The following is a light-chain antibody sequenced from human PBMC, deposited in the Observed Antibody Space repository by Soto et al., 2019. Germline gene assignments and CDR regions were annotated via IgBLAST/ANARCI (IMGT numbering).Light chain of an antibody. J-gene: IGLJ1*01. Sequence: QSALTQPASVSGSPGQSITISCTGTSSDVGGYNFVSWYQQNPGRAPKLMIYEVSNRPSGVSDPFSGSKSGNTASLTISGLQAEDEGDYYCSAYGSSSPLYVFGTGTKVTVL. CDR2: EVS. CDR3: SAYGSSSPLYV. CDR1: SSDVGGYNF. V-gene: IGLV2-14*01.